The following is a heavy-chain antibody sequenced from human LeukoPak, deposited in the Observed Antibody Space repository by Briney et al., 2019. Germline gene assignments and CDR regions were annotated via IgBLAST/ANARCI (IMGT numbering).Heavy chain of an antibody. CDR1: GFPFSSYA. CDR3: AKERGYGYNHIDY. CDR2: ISGSGGST. D-gene: IGHD5-24*01. Sequence: GGSLRLSCEASGFPFSSYAMNRVRQAPGKGLEWVSTISGSGGSTYYADSVKGRFTISRDKSKNTVHLQMNSLRAEDTAVYYCAKERGYGYNHIDYWGQGTLVIVSS. J-gene: IGHJ4*02. V-gene: IGHV3-23*01.